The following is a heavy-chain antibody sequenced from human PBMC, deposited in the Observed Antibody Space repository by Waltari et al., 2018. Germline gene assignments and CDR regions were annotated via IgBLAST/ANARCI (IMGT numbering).Heavy chain of an antibody. D-gene: IGHD2-21*01. CDR2: IFPRDSDT. J-gene: IGHJ2*01. CDR1: GYGFSRRW. Sequence: AEVRKPGESLKISCKGSGYGFSRRWIAWVRHMPGKGLEWMGIIFPRDSDTKYSQSVEGQVTLSVDTSLDTAYLHWASLQASDTGMYYCATYIAVRGWNFGYFDFWGRGTLVTVAS. V-gene: IGHV5-51*01. CDR3: ATYIAVRGWNFGYFDF.